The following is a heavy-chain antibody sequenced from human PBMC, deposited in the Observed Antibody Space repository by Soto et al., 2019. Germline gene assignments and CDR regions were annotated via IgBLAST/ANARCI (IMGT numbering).Heavy chain of an antibody. D-gene: IGHD6-13*01. J-gene: IGHJ6*02. V-gene: IGHV5-10-1*01. CDR1: GYSFTTYW. Sequence: PGESLKISCKGSGYSFTTYWISWVRQMPGKGLEWMGRIDPTDSYTNYSPSFQGHVTISADKSISTAYLQWSSLKASDTAMYYCARRKQQTVPEADVWGQGTTVTSP. CDR2: IDPTDSYT. CDR3: ARRKQQTVPEADV.